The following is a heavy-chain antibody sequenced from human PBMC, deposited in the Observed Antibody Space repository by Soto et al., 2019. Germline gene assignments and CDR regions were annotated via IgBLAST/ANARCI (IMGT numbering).Heavy chain of an antibody. D-gene: IGHD3-22*01. V-gene: IGHV3-7*01. CDR2: IKQDGSEK. CDR3: ARGGATYYYDSSGYYYYFDY. CDR1: GFTFSSYW. Sequence: GGSLRPSCAASGFTFSSYWMSWVRQAPGKGLEWVANIKQDGSEKYYVDSVKGRFTISRDNAKNSLYLQMNSLRAEDTAVYYCARGGATYYYDSSGYYYYFDYWGQGTLVTVSS. J-gene: IGHJ4*02.